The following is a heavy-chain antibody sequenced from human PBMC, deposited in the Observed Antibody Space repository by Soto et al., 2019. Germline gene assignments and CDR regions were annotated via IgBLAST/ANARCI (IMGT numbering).Heavy chain of an antibody. J-gene: IGHJ3*02. D-gene: IGHD3-10*01. CDR1: GYTFTGYS. V-gene: IGHV1-2*04. CDR2: INPNSGGT. Sequence: QVQLVQSGAEVKKPGASVKVSCKASGYTFTGYSMHWVRQAPGQGLEWMGWINPNSGGTNYAQKFQGWVTMTRDTSISTADMELSRLRSDDTAVYYCARGLRVWFGEFDALDIWGQGTMVTVSS. CDR3: ARGLRVWFGEFDALDI.